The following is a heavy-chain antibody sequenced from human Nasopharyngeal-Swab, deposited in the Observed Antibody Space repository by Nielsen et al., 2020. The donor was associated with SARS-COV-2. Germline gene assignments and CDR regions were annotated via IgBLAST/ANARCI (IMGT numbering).Heavy chain of an antibody. Sequence: WIRQPPGKGLEWLGSIYYSGSTYYSPSLKSRVTISVDTSKNQFSLKLSSVTAADTAVYYCARRPPGIGPRAFDIWGQGTMVTVSS. J-gene: IGHJ3*02. V-gene: IGHV4-39*01. CDR2: IYYSGST. D-gene: IGHD3-10*01. CDR3: ARRPPGIGPRAFDI.